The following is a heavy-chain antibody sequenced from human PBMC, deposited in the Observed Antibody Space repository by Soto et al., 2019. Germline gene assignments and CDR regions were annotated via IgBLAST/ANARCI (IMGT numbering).Heavy chain of an antibody. V-gene: IGHV3-23*01. CDR3: VKAGNTAMAPGYYYYGMDV. J-gene: IGHJ6*02. Sequence: PGGSLRLSCAASGFTFSSYAMSWVRQAPGKGLEWVSAISGSGGSTYYAYSVKGRFTISRDNSKNTLYLQMNSLRAEDTAVYYCVKAGNTAMAPGYYYYGMDVWGQGTTVTVSS. CDR1: GFTFSSYA. D-gene: IGHD5-18*01. CDR2: ISGSGGST.